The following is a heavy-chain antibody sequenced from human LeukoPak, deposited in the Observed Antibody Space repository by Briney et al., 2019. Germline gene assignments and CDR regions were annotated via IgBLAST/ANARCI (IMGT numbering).Heavy chain of an antibody. CDR2: IIPTFGTA. D-gene: IGHD3-22*01. J-gene: IGHJ4*02. Sequence: ASVKVSCKASGGTFSSYAISWVRQAPGQGLGWRGGIIPTFGTANYAQKFQGRVTITTDESTSTAYMELSSLRSEDTAVYYCARGTYYYDSSGYYLDYWGQGTLVTVSS. V-gene: IGHV1-69*05. CDR1: GGTFSSYA. CDR3: ARGTYYYDSSGYYLDY.